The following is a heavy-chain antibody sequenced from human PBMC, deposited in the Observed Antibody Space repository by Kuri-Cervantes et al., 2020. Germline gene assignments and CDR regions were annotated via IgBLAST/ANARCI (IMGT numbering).Heavy chain of an antibody. CDR3: ARGGAGSV. D-gene: IGHD3-10*01. Sequence: SETLSLTCTVSGGSISSYYWSWIRQSPGKGLEWMGYIYYSGSTKNNPSLKSRVTISVDTSKKQFSLKLGSVTAADTAVYYCARGGAGSVWGQGTLVTVSS. V-gene: IGHV4-59*12. CDR1: GGSISSYY. J-gene: IGHJ4*02. CDR2: IYYSGST.